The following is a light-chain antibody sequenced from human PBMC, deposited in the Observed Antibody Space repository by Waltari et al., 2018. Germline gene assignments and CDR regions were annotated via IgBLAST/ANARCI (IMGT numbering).Light chain of an antibody. Sequence: DIQMTQSPATLSASVGDRVTISCRASQSISSWLAWYQQKPGKAPKLLICKASFLESGILSRFSGSGAVTEFSLTISSLQPEDFATYYCQQYDDFPFTFGQGTKVEVK. CDR1: QSISSW. V-gene: IGKV1-5*03. CDR2: KAS. J-gene: IGKJ2*01. CDR3: QQYDDFPFT.